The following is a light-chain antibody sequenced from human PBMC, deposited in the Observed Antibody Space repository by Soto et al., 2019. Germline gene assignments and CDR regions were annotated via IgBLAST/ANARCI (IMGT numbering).Light chain of an antibody. CDR2: AVT. J-gene: IGLJ1*01. CDR1: SSDVGGYNY. CDR3: SSYTSSSTL. V-gene: IGLV2-14*01. Sequence: QSVLTQPASVSGSPGQSITISCTGTSSDVGGYNYVSWYQQRPGKAPKLMIYAVTDRPSGVSSRFSGSKSGNTASLTISGLQDEDEADYYCSSYTSSSTLFGTGTKVTVL.